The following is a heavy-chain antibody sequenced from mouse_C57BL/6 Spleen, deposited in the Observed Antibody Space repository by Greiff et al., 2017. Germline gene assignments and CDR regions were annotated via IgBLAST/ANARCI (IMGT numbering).Heavy chain of an antibody. V-gene: IGHV1-53*01. CDR3: ARCGSSYDWYFDV. Sequence: VQLQQPGTDLVQPGASVKLSCTASGYTFTSYWMHWVQQRPGQGLEWIGNINPSNGGTNYNEKFKGKGTLTVDKSSCTAYMQLSSLTSEDSAIYYCARCGSSYDWYFDVWGTGTTVTVSS. CDR1: GYTFTSYW. D-gene: IGHD1-1*01. J-gene: IGHJ1*03. CDR2: INPSNGGT.